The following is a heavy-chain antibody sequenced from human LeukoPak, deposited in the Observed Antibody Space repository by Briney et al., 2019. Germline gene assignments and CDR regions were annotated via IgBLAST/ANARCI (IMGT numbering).Heavy chain of an antibody. V-gene: IGHV3-9*01. CDR3: AKASGGYCSSISCYHFDY. CDR2: ISWNSGTR. D-gene: IGHD2-2*01. CDR1: GFTFDDYA. J-gene: IGHJ4*02. Sequence: GGSLGLSCAASGFTFDDYAMHWVRQAPGKGLEWVSSISWNSGTRRYADSVKGRFTISRDNAKNSLYLQMNGLRAEDTALYYCAKASGGYCSSISCYHFDYWGQGILVTVSS.